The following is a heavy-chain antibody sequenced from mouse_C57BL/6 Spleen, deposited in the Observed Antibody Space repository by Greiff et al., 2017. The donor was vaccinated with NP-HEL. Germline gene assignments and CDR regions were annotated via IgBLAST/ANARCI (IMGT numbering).Heavy chain of an antibody. V-gene: IGHV1-76*01. Sequence: QVQLKQSGAELVRPGASVKLSCKASGYTFTDYYINWVKQRPGQGLEWIARIYPGSGNTYYNEKFKGKATLTAEKSSSTAYMQLSSLTSEDSAVYFCARSGGTGAMDYWGQGTSVTVSS. J-gene: IGHJ4*01. CDR2: IYPGSGNT. CDR1: GYTFTDYY. D-gene: IGHD2-14*01. CDR3: ARSGGTGAMDY.